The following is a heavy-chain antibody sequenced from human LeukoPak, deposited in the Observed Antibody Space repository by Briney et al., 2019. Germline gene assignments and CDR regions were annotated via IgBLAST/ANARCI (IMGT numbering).Heavy chain of an antibody. CDR3: ARMFRAVAGTDDAFDI. Sequence: ASVKVSCKASGYTFTSYGISWVRQAPGQGLEWMGWISAYNGNTNYAQKLQARVTVTTDTSTSTAYMELRSLRSDDTAVYYCARMFRAVAGTDDAFDIWGQGTMVTVSS. D-gene: IGHD6-19*01. V-gene: IGHV1-18*01. J-gene: IGHJ3*02. CDR2: ISAYNGNT. CDR1: GYTFTSYG.